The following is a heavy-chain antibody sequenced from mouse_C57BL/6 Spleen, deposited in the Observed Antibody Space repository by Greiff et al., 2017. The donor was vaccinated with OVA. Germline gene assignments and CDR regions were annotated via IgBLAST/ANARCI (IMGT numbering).Heavy chain of an antibody. V-gene: IGHV1-18*01. CDR3: SRYDYERAMDD. D-gene: IGHD2-4*01. Sequence: EVQLQQPGPELVKPGASVKIPCKASGYTFTDYYMDWVKQSHGKSLEWIGDINPNNGGTIYNQKFKGKATLTVDKSSSTAYMALRSLTSEDTAVYYCSRYDYERAMDDWGQGASVTVSS. CDR1: GYTFTDYY. CDR2: INPNNGGT. J-gene: IGHJ4*01.